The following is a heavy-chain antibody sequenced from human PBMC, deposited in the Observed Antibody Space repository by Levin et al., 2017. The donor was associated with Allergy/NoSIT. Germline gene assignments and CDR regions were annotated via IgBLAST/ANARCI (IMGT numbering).Heavy chain of an antibody. J-gene: IGHJ6*03. D-gene: IGHD1-1*01. Sequence: GESLKISCQGSGYSFTSYWIGWVRQMPGKGLEWVGIIYPGDSDTRYSQSFQGQVTISADKSISTPYLQWSSLKASDTAIYYCARRGTRDYDSYIHVWGKVTEVTVAS. CDR3: ARRGTRDYDSYIHV. V-gene: IGHV5-51*01. CDR1: GYSFTSYW. CDR2: IYPGDSDT.